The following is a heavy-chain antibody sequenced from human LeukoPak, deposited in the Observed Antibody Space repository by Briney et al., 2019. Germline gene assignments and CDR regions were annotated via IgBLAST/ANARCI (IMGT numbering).Heavy chain of an antibody. D-gene: IGHD4-17*01. Sequence: GGSLRLSCAASGFTFSIYSINWVRQAPGKGLEWVSSISSSSYILYADSVKGRFTISRGNAKNSLFLQINSLRAEDTAVYYCARQGPYGDYSHWGQGTMVTVSS. CDR3: ARQGPYGDYSH. J-gene: IGHJ4*02. CDR2: ISSSSYI. V-gene: IGHV3-21*01. CDR1: GFTFSIYS.